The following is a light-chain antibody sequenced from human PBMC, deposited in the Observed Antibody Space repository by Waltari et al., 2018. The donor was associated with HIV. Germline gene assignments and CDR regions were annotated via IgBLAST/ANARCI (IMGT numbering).Light chain of an antibody. CDR1: SSDVGGYNY. V-gene: IGLV2-11*01. Sequence: QSALTQPRSVSGSPGQSVTISCTGTSSDVGGYNYVSWYQQHPGKAPKLMIYDVTRRPCGVPDRFSGSNSGNTASLTISGLQAADEADYYCCSYAGSYTFGFGGGTKLTVL. CDR2: DVT. J-gene: IGLJ3*02. CDR3: CSYAGSYTFG.